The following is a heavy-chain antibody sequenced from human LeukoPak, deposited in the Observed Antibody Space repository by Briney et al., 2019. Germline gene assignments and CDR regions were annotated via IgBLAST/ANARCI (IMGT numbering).Heavy chain of an antibody. CDR1: GGSFSGYY. D-gene: IGHD4/OR15-4a*01. CDR3: ARYGGRLWVRIEAYFDY. CDR2: INHSGST. V-gene: IGHV4-34*01. Sequence: SETLSLTCAVYGGSFSGYYWSWIRQPPGKGLEWIGEINHSGSTNYNPSLKSRVTISVDTSKNQFSLKLSSVTAADTAVYYCARYGGRLWVRIEAYFDYWGQGTLVTASS. J-gene: IGHJ4*02.